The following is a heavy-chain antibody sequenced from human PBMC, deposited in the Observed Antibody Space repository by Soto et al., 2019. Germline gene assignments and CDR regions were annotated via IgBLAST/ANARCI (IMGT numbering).Heavy chain of an antibody. CDR3: ARDCSVDTAMVMRRGYYGMDV. D-gene: IGHD5-18*01. J-gene: IGHJ6*01. CDR1: GFTFSSYS. Sequence: EVQLVESGGGLVQPGGSLRLSCAASGFTFSSYSMNWVRQAPGKGLEWVSYISSSSSTIYYADSVKGRFTISRDNAKNSLYLQMNSLRAEDTAVYYCARDCSVDTAMVMRRGYYGMDVW. CDR2: ISSSSSTI. V-gene: IGHV3-48*01.